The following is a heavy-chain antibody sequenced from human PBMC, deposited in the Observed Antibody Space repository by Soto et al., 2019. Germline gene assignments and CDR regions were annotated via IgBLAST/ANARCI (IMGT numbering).Heavy chain of an antibody. Sequence: VASVKVACKASGYTFTDYYMHWVRQAPGQGLEWMGWINPNSGVTKYAQKFQGRVTMTRDTSISTAYMELSSLRSDVTAVYYCARGTGRSRYYYYYWGQGTLVTVSS. V-gene: IGHV1-2*02. D-gene: IGHD3-22*01. J-gene: IGHJ4*02. CDR1: GYTFTDYY. CDR3: ARGTGRSRYYYYY. CDR2: INPNSGVT.